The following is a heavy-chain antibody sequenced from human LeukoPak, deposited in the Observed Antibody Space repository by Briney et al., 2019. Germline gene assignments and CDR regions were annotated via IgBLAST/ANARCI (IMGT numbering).Heavy chain of an antibody. J-gene: IGHJ6*03. CDR1: GFTFSAYP. CDR3: ATTSRYPYYYMDV. D-gene: IGHD1-14*01. Sequence: GGSLRLSCAASGFTFSAYPMHWVRQAPGKGLEWVANIKQDGSEKYYVDSVKGRFTISRDNAKNSLYLQMNSLRAEDTAVYYCATTSRYPYYYMDVWGKGTTVTISS. V-gene: IGHV3-7*01. CDR2: IKQDGSEK.